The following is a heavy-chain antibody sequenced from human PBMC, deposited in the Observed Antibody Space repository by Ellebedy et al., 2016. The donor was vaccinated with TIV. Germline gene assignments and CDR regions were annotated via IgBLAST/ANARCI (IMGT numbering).Heavy chain of an antibody. Sequence: MPSETLSLTCAVYGGSFSGYYWSRIRQPPGKGLEWIGEINHSGSTNYNPSLKSRVTISVDTSKNQFSLKLSSVTAADTAVYYCATYMAARPFDYWGQGTLVTVSS. CDR3: ATYMAARPFDY. D-gene: IGHD6-6*01. V-gene: IGHV4-34*01. CDR1: GGSFSGYY. J-gene: IGHJ4*02. CDR2: INHSGST.